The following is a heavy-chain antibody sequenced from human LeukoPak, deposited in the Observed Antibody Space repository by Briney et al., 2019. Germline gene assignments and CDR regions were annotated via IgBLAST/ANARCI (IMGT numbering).Heavy chain of an antibody. D-gene: IGHD2-15*01. J-gene: IGHJ4*02. CDR1: GFTFSSYE. V-gene: IGHV3-48*03. CDR3: APEVPYCSGGSCYPVWGY. Sequence: GGSLRLSCAASGFTFSSYEMNRVRQAPGKGLEWVSYISSSGSTIYYADSVKGRFTISRDNAKNSLYLQVNSLRAEDTAVYYCAPEVPYCSGGSCYPVWGYWGQGTLVTVSS. CDR2: ISSSGSTI.